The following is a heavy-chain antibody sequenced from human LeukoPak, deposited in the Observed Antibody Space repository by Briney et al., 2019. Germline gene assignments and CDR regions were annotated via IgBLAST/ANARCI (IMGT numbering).Heavy chain of an antibody. CDR2: INHSGST. J-gene: IGHJ4*02. CDR3: ASRYDYVWGSYRRAAYYFDY. V-gene: IGHV4-34*01. D-gene: IGHD3-16*02. CDR1: GGSFSGYY. Sequence: SETLSLTCAVYGGSFSGYYRSWIRQPPGKGLEWIGEINHSGSTNYNPSLKSRVTISVDTSKNQFSLKLSSVTAADTAVYYCASRYDYVWGSYRRAAYYFDYWGQGALVTVSS.